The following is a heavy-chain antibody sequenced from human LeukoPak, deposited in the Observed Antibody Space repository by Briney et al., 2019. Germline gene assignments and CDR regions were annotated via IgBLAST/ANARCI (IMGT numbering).Heavy chain of an antibody. J-gene: IGHJ6*03. CDR1: GYTFTSYY. CDR3: ARDSGAAKGYYYYYMDV. D-gene: IGHD3-10*01. Sequence: GASVKVSCKASGYTFTSYYMHWVRQAPGQGLEWMGIINPSGGSTSYAQKFQGRVTMTRDTSTSTVYMELSSLRSEDTAVYDCARDSGAAKGYYYYYMDVWGKGTTVTVSS. V-gene: IGHV1-46*01. CDR2: INPSGGST.